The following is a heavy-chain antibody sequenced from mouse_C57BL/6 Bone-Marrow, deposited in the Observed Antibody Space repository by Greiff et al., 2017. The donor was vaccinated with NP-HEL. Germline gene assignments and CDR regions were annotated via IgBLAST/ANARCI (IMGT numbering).Heavy chain of an antibody. D-gene: IGHD1-1*01. Sequence: EVKLMESGPELVKPGASVKISCKASGYSFTDYNMNWVKQSNGKSLEWIGVINPNYGTTSYNQKFKGKATLTVDQSSSTAYMQLNSLTSEDSAVYYCAQGYYGSSHFDYWGQGTTLTVSS. J-gene: IGHJ2*01. CDR3: AQGYYGSSHFDY. V-gene: IGHV1-39*01. CDR1: GYSFTDYN. CDR2: INPNYGTT.